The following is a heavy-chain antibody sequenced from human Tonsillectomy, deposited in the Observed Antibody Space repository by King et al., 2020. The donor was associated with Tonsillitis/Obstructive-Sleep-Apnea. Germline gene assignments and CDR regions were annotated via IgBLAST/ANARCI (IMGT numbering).Heavy chain of an antibody. CDR1: GFTFSSYA. J-gene: IGHJ5*02. Sequence: VQLVESGGGLVQPGGSLRLSCAASGFTFSSYAMSWVRQAPGKGLEWVSAISGSGGSTYYADSVKGRFTISRDNSKNTLYLQMNSLRAEDTAVYYCAKDRLEGLLWFRETNNWFDPWGQGTLVTVSS. V-gene: IGHV3-23*04. CDR2: ISGSGGST. CDR3: AKDRLEGLLWFRETNNWFDP. D-gene: IGHD3-10*01.